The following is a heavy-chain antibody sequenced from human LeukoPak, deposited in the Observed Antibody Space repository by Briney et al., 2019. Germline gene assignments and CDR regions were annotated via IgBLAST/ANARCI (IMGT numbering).Heavy chain of an antibody. CDR3: AKDVPAAYFDY. CDR2: VSRSSSAI. CDR1: GFSFRNYV. D-gene: IGHD2-2*01. Sequence: GGSLRLSCAASGFSFRNYVMTWVRQAPGKGLEWVSYVSRSSSAIRYTESVKGRFTISRDNSKNTLYLQVNSLRAEDTAVYFCAKDVPAAYFDYWGQGTLVTVSS. V-gene: IGHV3-48*01. J-gene: IGHJ4*02.